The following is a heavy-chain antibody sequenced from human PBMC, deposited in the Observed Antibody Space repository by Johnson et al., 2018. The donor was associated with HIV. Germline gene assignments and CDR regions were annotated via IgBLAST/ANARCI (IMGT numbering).Heavy chain of an antibody. CDR2: IWYDGGNK. Sequence: QVQLMESGGGVVQPGRSLGLSCAASGFTFSSYGMHWVRQAPGKGLDWVAVIWYDGGNKYYADSVKGRFTISRDNSKNTLYLQMNSLRAEDTALYYCAKDRGSPGIPAAFDIWGQGTMVTVSS. CDR3: AKDRGSPGIPAAFDI. V-gene: IGHV3-33*06. CDR1: GFTFSSYG. J-gene: IGHJ3*02. D-gene: IGHD1-26*01.